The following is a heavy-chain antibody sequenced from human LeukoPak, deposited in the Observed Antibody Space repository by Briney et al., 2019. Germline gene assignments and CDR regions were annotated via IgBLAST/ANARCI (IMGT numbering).Heavy chain of an antibody. CDR2: INTNTGNP. Sequence: ASVKVSCKASGYTFTSYAMNWVRQAPGQGLEWMGWINTNTGNPTYAQGFTGRFVFSLDTSVSTAYPQISSLKASDTAMYYCARLGGYYYGSGSYPSNWFDPWGQGTLVTVSS. CDR3: ARLGGYYYGSGSYPSNWFDP. J-gene: IGHJ5*02. D-gene: IGHD3-10*01. V-gene: IGHV7-4-1*02. CDR1: GYTFTSYA.